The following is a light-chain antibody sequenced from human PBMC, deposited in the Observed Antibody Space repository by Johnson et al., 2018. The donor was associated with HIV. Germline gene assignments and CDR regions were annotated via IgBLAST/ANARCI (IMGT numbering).Light chain of an antibody. Sequence: VLTQPTSVSAAPGQKVTISCSGSSSNIGNNYVSWYQQLPGTAPKLLIYDNNKRPSGIPDRFSGSKSGTSATLGITGLPTGDEADYYCGTWDISLSALYVFGTGTKVTVL. J-gene: IGLJ1*01. CDR1: SSNIGNNY. CDR2: DNN. V-gene: IGLV1-51*01. CDR3: GTWDISLSALYV.